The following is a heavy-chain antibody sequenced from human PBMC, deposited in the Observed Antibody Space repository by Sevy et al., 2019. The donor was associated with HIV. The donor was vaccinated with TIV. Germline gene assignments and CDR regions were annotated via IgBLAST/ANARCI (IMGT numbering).Heavy chain of an antibody. J-gene: IGHJ4*02. CDR2: INSDVSST. V-gene: IGHV3-74*01. CDR3: ARDGGWFGFPDY. D-gene: IGHD3-10*01. CDR1: GFTFSSYW. Sequence: GGSLRLSCATSGFTFSSYWMHWVRQAPGKGLVWVSRINSDVSSTSYADSVKGRFTISRDNAKNTLYLQMNSLRADDTAVYYCARDGGWFGFPDYWGQGTLVTVSS.